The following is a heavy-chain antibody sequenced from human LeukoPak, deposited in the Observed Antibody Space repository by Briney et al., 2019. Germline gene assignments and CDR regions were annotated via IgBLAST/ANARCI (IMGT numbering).Heavy chain of an antibody. CDR2: IYSGGVT. CDR3: ARGPPFDP. Sequence: GGSLRLSCVASTFTVSSNFMSWVRQAPGKGLEWVSIIYSGGVTNYADSVKGRFTISRDNSKNTLYLQMNSLRAEDTAVYYCARGPPFDPWGQGTLVAVSS. J-gene: IGHJ5*02. V-gene: IGHV3-66*01. CDR1: TFTVSSNF.